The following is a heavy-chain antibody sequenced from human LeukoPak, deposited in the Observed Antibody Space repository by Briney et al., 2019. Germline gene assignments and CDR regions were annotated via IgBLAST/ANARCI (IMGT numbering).Heavy chain of an antibody. CDR1: GFTLSMYG. D-gene: IGHD3-22*01. CDR3: ATRNYYETTGYYYPYYFDF. J-gene: IGHJ4*02. V-gene: IGHV3-33*01. Sequence: GGSLRLSCAASGFTLSMYGMHWVRQAPGKGLEWVAVIWYDGSKTDYADSVKGRFTISRDNSKNTLYLQMNSLRAEDTAVHYCATRNYYETTGYYYPYYFDFWGQGTLVTVSS. CDR2: IWYDGSKT.